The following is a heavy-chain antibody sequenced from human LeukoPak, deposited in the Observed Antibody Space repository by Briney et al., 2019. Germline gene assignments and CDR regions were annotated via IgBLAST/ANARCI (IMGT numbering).Heavy chain of an antibody. CDR2: ITISGATT. CDR3: ATYGSGSYYRKAFDY. J-gene: IGHJ4*02. V-gene: IGHV3-23*01. Sequence: GGSLRLSCAASGFTFSSYAMSWVRQAPGKGLEWVSSITISGATTYYADSVKGRPTISRDNSKTTLYLQMNSLRAEDTAVYYCATYGSGSYYRKAFDYWGQGTLVTVSS. D-gene: IGHD3-10*01. CDR1: GFTFSSYA.